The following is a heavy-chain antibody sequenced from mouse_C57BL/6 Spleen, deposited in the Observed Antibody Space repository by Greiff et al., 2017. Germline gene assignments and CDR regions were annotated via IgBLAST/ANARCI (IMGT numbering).Heavy chain of an antibody. CDR3: ARGAQATDYAMDY. J-gene: IGHJ4*01. CDR1: GYTFTSYW. CDR2: IYPGSGST. Sequence: QVQLQQPGAELVKPGASVTMSCKASGYTFTSYWITWVKQRPGQGLEWIGDIYPGSGSTNYNEKFKSKATLTVDTSSSTAYMQLSSLTSEDSAVYYCARGAQATDYAMDYWGQGTSVTVSS. V-gene: IGHV1-55*01. D-gene: IGHD3-2*02.